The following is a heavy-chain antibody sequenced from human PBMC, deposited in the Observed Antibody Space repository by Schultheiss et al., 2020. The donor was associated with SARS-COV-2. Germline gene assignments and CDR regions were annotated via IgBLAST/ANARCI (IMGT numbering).Heavy chain of an antibody. CDR2: MNSDGSSR. Sequence: GGSLRLSCVASGFTLGTYWMHWVRQVPGKGLVWVSRMNSDGSSRTYADAVKGRFTISRDDAKNTLYLQMNSLRVEDTGVYYCVRALIRGGYYQPPDFWGQGTLVTGSS. CDR3: VRALIRGGYYQPPDF. V-gene: IGHV3-74*03. J-gene: IGHJ4*02. CDR1: GFTLGTYW. D-gene: IGHD3-22*01.